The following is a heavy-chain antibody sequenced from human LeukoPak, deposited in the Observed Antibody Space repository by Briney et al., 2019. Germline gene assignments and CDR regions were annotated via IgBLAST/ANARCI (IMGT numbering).Heavy chain of an antibody. CDR3: ARETTLQTYNWFDS. J-gene: IGHJ5*01. CDR1: GGSISSYY. Sequence: PSETLSLTCTVSGGSISSYYWSWIRQPPGKGLEWIGYIYYRGSTNYNPSLKSRVTISVDTSKNQFSLKLSSVTAADTAVYYCARETTLQTYNWFDSWGQGTLVTVSS. V-gene: IGHV4-59*01. CDR2: IYYRGST. D-gene: IGHD4-17*01.